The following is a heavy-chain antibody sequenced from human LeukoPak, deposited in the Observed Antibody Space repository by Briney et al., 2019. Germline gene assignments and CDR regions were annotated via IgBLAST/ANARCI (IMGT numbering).Heavy chain of an antibody. V-gene: IGHV3-21*01. Sequence: PGGSLPLSCAASGFTFSSYTMNWVRQAPGKGLEWVSSISTSSSYIYYADSVKGRFTISRDNAKKSLYLQMNSLRAEDTAVYYCARDEYSSSTYYFAYWGQGTLVTVSS. CDR1: GFTFSSYT. J-gene: IGHJ4*02. D-gene: IGHD6-6*01. CDR3: ARDEYSSSTYYFAY. CDR2: ISTSSSYI.